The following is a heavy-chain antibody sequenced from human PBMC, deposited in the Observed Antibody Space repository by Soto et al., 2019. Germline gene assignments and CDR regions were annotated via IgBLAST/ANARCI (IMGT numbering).Heavy chain of an antibody. CDR1: CGSISSYY. J-gene: IGHJ6*02. D-gene: IGHD3-16*02. CDR2: IYYSGST. V-gene: IGHV4-59*01. Sequence: SETLSLTCTVSCGSISSYYWSWIRQPPGKGLEWIGYIYYSGSTNYNPSLKSRVTISVDTSKNQFSLKLSSVTAADTAVYYCAREQLLYDYVWGSYRSMAGMDVWGQGTTVTVSS. CDR3: AREQLLYDYVWGSYRSMAGMDV.